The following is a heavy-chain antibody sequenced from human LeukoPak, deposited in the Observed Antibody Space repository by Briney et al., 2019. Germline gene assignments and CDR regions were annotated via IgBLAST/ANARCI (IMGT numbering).Heavy chain of an antibody. D-gene: IGHD3-16*01. CDR2: IYYSGST. J-gene: IGHJ1*01. CDR3: ARGAKPYYFQH. Sequence: SETLSLTCTVSGGSISSYYWSWIRQPPGKGLEWIGYIYYSGSTNYNPSLKSRVTISVDTSKNQFSLTLSSVTAADTAVYYCARGAKPYYFQHCGQGTLVTVSS. CDR1: GGSISSYY. V-gene: IGHV4-59*01.